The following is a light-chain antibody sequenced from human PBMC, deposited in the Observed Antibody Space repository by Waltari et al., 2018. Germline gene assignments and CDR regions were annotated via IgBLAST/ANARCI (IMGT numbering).Light chain of an antibody. CDR2: WAS. Sequence: DIVMTQSPDSLAVSLGERATINCKSSQSVLYSSNNKNYLAWYQQKPEQPPKLLIYWASNRESGVPDRFSGSGSGTDFTLTISSLQAEDVAVYYCQQYYSTPYTFGQGTKLEIK. V-gene: IGKV4-1*01. J-gene: IGKJ2*01. CDR1: QSVLYSSNNKNY. CDR3: QQYYSTPYT.